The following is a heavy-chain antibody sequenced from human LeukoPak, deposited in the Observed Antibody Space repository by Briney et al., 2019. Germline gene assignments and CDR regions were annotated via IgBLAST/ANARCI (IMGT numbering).Heavy chain of an antibody. Sequence: PSETLSLTCTVSGYSIANGYHWGWIRQPPGEGLEWIASMYHTGNTYYNPSLKSRVTISIDTSKNQFSLELRSVTAADTAVYYCASHHGYGGYYYYYGMDVWGQGTTVTVSS. CDR1: GYSIANGYH. CDR3: ASHHGYGGYYYYYGMDV. D-gene: IGHD4-23*01. J-gene: IGHJ6*02. V-gene: IGHV4-38-2*02. CDR2: MYHTGNT.